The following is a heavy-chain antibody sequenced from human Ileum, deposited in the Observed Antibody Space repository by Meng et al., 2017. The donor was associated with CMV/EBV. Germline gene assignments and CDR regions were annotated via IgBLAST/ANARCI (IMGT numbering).Heavy chain of an antibody. J-gene: IGHJ4*02. CDR3: ARDGLSGRYFDY. CDR1: GYTFTTNS. CDR2: IDTNTGNP. Sequence: CKTSGYTFTTNSILWVRQAPGQGPEWMGWIDTNTGNPTYAQDFTGRFVFSLDTSVNTAYLHISSLKAEDTAVYYCARDGLSGRYFDYWGQGSLVTVSS. D-gene: IGHD1-26*01. V-gene: IGHV7-4-1*02.